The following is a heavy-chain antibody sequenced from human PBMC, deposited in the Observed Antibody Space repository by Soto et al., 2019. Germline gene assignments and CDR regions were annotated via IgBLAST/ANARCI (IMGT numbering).Heavy chain of an antibody. V-gene: IGHV1-18*01. J-gene: IGHJ6*02. CDR2: ISACNGNT. D-gene: IGHD3-10*01. Sequence: PSVKVSCKVPGYTLTALSMQWVRQDPEKGLEWLGWISACNGNTNYAQKLQGRVTMTTDTSTSSAYMELRSLRSDDTAVYYCAREGYYGSGNNYYYYGMDVWGQGTTVTVSS. CDR3: AREGYYGSGNNYYYYGMDV. CDR1: GYTLTALS.